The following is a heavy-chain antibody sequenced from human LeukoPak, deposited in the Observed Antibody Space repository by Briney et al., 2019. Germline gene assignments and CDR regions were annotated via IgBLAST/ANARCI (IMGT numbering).Heavy chain of an antibody. V-gene: IGHV1-2*02. CDR3: ARGPEYGGTIDY. J-gene: IGHJ4*02. D-gene: IGHD4-23*01. Sequence: GASVKVSCKASGYTFTSYGISWVRQAPGQGLEWMGWINPNSDATKYSQTFQGRVTMTRDTSISTTYMDLTRLTSDDTAVYYCARGPEYGGTIDYWGQGTLVTVSS. CDR1: GYTFTSYG. CDR2: INPNSDAT.